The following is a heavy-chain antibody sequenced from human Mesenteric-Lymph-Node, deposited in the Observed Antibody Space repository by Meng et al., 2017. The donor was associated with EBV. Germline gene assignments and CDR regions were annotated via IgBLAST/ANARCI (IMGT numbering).Heavy chain of an antibody. CDR2: VFHIGST. CDR3: ARVSEISGTWLDC. D-gene: IGHD1-7*01. Sequence: VQLQVSGPGLGKPWGVLALSWAGSGGSISGYNWWHWIRQPPGTALEWIGDVFHIGSTNYHPSLKSRVTISLDNYKNRFSLKLTSVPAADPAVYFGARVSEISGTWLDCWGQGTLVTVSS. J-gene: IGHJ1*01. CDR1: GGSISGYNW. V-gene: IGHV4-4*02.